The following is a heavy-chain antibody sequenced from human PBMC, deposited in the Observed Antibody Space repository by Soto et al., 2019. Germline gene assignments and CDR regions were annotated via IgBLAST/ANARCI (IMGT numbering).Heavy chain of an antibody. Sequence: QVQLQESGPGLVKPSQTLSLTCTVSGGSISSGGYYWSWIRQHPGKGLEWIGYIYYSGSTYYNPSLNSRVTISVDTSKNQFSLKLSLVIAADTAVYYCARDRGGWGVVPAAMFDPWGQGTLVTVSS. J-gene: IGHJ5*02. CDR1: GGSISSGGYY. CDR3: ARDRGGWGVVPAAMFDP. D-gene: IGHD2-2*01. CDR2: IYYSGST. V-gene: IGHV4-31*03.